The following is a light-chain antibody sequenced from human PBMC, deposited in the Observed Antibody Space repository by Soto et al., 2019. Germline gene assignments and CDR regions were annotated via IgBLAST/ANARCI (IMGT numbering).Light chain of an antibody. J-gene: IGLJ1*01. Sequence: QSALTQPASVSGSPGQSITISCTGTSSDVGSYNLVSWYQQHPGKAPKLMIYEVSKRPSGVSNRSSGSKSGNTASLTISGLQAEDEADYYCFSYAGSLYVVGTGTKLTVL. V-gene: IGLV2-23*02. CDR3: FSYAGSLYV. CDR2: EVS. CDR1: SSDVGSYNL.